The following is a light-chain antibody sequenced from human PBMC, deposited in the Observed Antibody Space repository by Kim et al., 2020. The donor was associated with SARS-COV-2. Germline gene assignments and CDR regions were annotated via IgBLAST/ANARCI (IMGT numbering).Light chain of an antibody. J-gene: IGLJ2*01. V-gene: IGLV3-1*01. CDR3: RTWDYTTVP. CDR1: RLGNKY. CDR2: QDH. Sequence: GQTDTITCSWDTSGDRLGNKYVSWYQQKAGQSPVVVIYQDHKRPSGIPERFSGSNSGNTATLTITGTQPMDEGVYYCRTWDYTTVPFGGGTQLTVL.